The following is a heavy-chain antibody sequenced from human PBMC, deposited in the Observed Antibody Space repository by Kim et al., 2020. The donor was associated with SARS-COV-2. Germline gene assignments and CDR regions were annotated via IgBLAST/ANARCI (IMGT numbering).Heavy chain of an antibody. V-gene: IGHV1-46*04. CDR2: INPADSTT. J-gene: IGHJ4*02. Sequence: ASVKVSCKTSGYTFTYYYMHWVRQAPGQGPEWMGVINPADSTTSYAQKLQGRITVTRDSSTSTVYMELTSLRSEDTALYYCARSCGSTRYYPTFDSGGQGDLVSVS. CDR3: ARSCGSTRYYPTFDS. CDR1: GYTFTYYY. D-gene: IGHD2-2*01.